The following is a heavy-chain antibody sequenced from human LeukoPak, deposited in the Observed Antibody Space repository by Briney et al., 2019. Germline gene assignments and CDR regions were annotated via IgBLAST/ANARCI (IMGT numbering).Heavy chain of an antibody. Sequence: SETLSLTCTVSGGSISSYYWSWIRQPPGKGLEWIGYIYYSGSTNYNPSLKSRVTISVDTSKNQFSLKLSSVTAADTAVYYCARLGQWLAVDYWGQGTLATVSS. J-gene: IGHJ4*02. CDR1: GGSISSYY. CDR2: IYYSGST. CDR3: ARLGQWLAVDY. V-gene: IGHV4-59*01. D-gene: IGHD6-19*01.